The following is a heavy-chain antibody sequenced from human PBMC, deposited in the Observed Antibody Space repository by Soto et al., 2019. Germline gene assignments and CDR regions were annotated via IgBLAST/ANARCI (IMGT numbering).Heavy chain of an antibody. CDR1: GGSFSGYY. D-gene: IGHD6-13*01. Sequence: SETLSLTCAVYGGSFSGYYWSWIRQPPGKGLEWIGEINHSGSTNYNPSLKSRVTISVDTSKNQFSLKLSSVTAADTAVYYCARGQGIAASGRAYYFDYWGQGTLVTVSS. V-gene: IGHV4-34*01. J-gene: IGHJ4*02. CDR2: INHSGST. CDR3: ARGQGIAASGRAYYFDY.